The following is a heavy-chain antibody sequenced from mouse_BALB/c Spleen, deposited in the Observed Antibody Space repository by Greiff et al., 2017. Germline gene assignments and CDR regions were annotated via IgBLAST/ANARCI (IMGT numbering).Heavy chain of an antibody. CDR2: SRNKANDYTT. Sequence: EVKVVESGGGLVQPGGSLRLSCATSGFTFSDFYMEWVRQPPGKRLEWIAASRNKANDYTTEYSASVKGRFIVSRDTSQSILYLQMNALRAEDTAIYYCARDAGGTSPYWYFDVRGAGTTVTVSS. CDR3: ARDAGGTSPYWYFDV. D-gene: IGHD2-14*01. V-gene: IGHV7-1*02. CDR1: GFTFSDFY. J-gene: IGHJ1*01.